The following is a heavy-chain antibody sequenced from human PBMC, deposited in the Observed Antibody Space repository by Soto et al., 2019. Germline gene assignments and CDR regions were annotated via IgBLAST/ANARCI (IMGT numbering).Heavy chain of an antibody. CDR2: ISSSSSTI. J-gene: IGHJ4*02. CDR3: ARDLRYSSGWYGY. CDR1: GFTFSSYS. D-gene: IGHD6-19*01. Sequence: EVQLVESGGGLVQPGGSLRLSCAASGFTFSSYSMNWVRQAPGKGLEWVSYISSSSSTIYYADSVKGRFTISRDNAKNSLYLQMNSLRAEDTAVDYCARDLRYSSGWYGYWGQGTLVTVSS. V-gene: IGHV3-48*01.